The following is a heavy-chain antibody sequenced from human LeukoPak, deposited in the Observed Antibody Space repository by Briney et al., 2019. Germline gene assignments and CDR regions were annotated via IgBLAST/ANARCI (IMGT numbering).Heavy chain of an antibody. J-gene: IGHJ4*02. CDR3: AKGLRPRVLPFDY. D-gene: IGHD4-17*01. Sequence: PGGSLRLSCAASGFAFSSYAMSWVRQAPGKGLEWVSAISGSGGSTYYAGSVKGRFTISRDNSKNTLYLQMNSLRAEDTAVYYCAKGLRPRVLPFDYWGQGTLVTVSS. CDR2: ISGSGGST. V-gene: IGHV3-23*01. CDR1: GFAFSSYA.